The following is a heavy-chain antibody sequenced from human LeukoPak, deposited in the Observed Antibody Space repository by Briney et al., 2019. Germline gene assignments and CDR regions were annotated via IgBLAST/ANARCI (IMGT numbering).Heavy chain of an antibody. CDR2: INPNSGGT. Sequence: GASVKVSCKASGYSFTGYYMHWVRQAPGQGLEWMGWINPNSGGTNYAQKFQGWVTMTRDTSISTAYMELSRLRSDDTAVYYCARERVGIAAASPYFDYWGQGTLVTVSS. J-gene: IGHJ4*02. V-gene: IGHV1-2*04. CDR3: ARERVGIAAASPYFDY. CDR1: GYSFTGYY. D-gene: IGHD6-13*01.